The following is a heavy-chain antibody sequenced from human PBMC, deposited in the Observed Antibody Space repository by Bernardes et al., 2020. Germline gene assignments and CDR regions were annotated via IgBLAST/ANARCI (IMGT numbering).Heavy chain of an antibody. V-gene: IGHV4-59*08. D-gene: IGHD6-13*01. CDR3: ARHGEGSTYYFDY. CDR2: IFLSGST. Sequence: PESLSLTCTASGGSISSYYWSWIRQPPGKGLEWIGYIFLSGSTNYNPSLRSRVTISVDTSKNQFSLKLSSVTAADTAVYYCARHGEGSTYYFDYWDQGTLVTVSS. CDR1: GGSISSYY. J-gene: IGHJ4*02.